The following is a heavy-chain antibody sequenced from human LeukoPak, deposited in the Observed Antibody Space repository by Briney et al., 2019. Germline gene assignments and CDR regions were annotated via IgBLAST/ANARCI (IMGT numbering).Heavy chain of an antibody. CDR3: ARGITIFGVVITSYFDP. D-gene: IGHD3-3*01. Sequence: ASVKVSCKASGYTFTGYYMHWVRQAPGQGLEWMGWINPNSGGTNYAQKFQGRVTMTRDTSICTAYMELSRLRYDDTAVYYCARGITIFGVVITSYFDPWGQGTLVTVSS. V-gene: IGHV1-2*02. CDR1: GYTFTGYY. CDR2: INPNSGGT. J-gene: IGHJ5*02.